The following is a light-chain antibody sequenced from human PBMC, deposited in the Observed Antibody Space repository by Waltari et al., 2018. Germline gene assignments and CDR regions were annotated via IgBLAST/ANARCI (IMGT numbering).Light chain of an antibody. CDR2: AAS. CDR1: QGISNF. Sequence: DIQMTQSHTSLSASVGDRVTITCRASQGISNFLAWYQQKPGKGPKLLIYAASTLQSGVPSRFSGSGSGTDFTLTISSLQPEDVATYYCQKYNSAPQTFGQGTKVEIK. J-gene: IGKJ1*01. CDR3: QKYNSAPQT. V-gene: IGKV1-27*01.